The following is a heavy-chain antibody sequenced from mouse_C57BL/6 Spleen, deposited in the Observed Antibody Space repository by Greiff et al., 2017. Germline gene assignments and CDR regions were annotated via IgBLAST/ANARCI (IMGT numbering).Heavy chain of an antibody. CDR3: ARDYYDRYFDV. J-gene: IGHJ1*03. V-gene: IGHV7-1*01. CDR1: GFTFSDFY. CDR2: SRNKANDYTT. Sequence: EVKVVESGGGLVQSGRSLRLSCATSGFTFSDFYMEWVRQAPGKGLEWIAASRNKANDYTTEYSASVKGRFIVSRDTSQSILYLQMNALRAEDTAIYYCARDYYDRYFDVWGTGTTVTVSS. D-gene: IGHD1-1*01.